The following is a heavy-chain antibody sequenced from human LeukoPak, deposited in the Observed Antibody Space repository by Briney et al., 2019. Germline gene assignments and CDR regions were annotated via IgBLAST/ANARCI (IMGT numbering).Heavy chain of an antibody. D-gene: IGHD3-22*01. CDR1: GYTFTSYG. Sequence: ASVKVSCKASGYTFTSYGISWVRQAPGQGLERMGWISAYNGNTNYAQKLQGRVTMTTDTSTSTAYMELRSLRSDDTAVYYCARGSYSASYYYDSSGLDYWGQGTLVTVSS. CDR2: ISAYNGNT. J-gene: IGHJ4*02. CDR3: ARGSYSASYYYDSSGLDY. V-gene: IGHV1-18*01.